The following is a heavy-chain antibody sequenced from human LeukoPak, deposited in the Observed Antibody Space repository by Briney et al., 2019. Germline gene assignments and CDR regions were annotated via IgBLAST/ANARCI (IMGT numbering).Heavy chain of an antibody. Sequence: SETLSLTCAVYGGSFSGYYWSWIRQPPGKGLEWIGEINHSGSTNYNPSLKSRVTISVDTSKNQFSLKLSSVTAADTAVYYCARHLYSSSWYEDHWFDPWGQGTLVTVSS. CDR2: INHSGST. V-gene: IGHV4-34*01. CDR3: ARHLYSSSWYEDHWFDP. J-gene: IGHJ5*02. CDR1: GGSFSGYY. D-gene: IGHD6-13*01.